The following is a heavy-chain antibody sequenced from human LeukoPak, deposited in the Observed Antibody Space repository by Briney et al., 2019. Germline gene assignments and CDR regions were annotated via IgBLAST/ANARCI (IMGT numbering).Heavy chain of an antibody. CDR3: ARSSRYSGYDYKEPSFCGSPFDY. CDR1: GGSISSGGYS. CDR2: IYYSGST. D-gene: IGHD5-12*01. J-gene: IGHJ4*02. Sequence: SETLSLACAVSGGSISSGGYSWSWIRQPPGKGLEWIGYIYYSGSTYYNPSLKSRVTISVDTSKNQFSLKLSSVTAADTAVYYCARSSRYSGYDYKEPSFCGSPFDYWGQGTLVTVSS. V-gene: IGHV4-30-4*07.